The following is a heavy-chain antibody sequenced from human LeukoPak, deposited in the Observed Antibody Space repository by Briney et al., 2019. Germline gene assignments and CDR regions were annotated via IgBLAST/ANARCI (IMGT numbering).Heavy chain of an antibody. CDR2: ISNTGSTI. V-gene: IGHV3-48*03. CDR3: AREATGFDY. Sequence: PGGSLRLSCTASGFTFSSYEMNWVRQAPGKGLEWVSYISNTGSTIYYAGSVKGRFTISRDNAKNSLYLQMNSLRAEDTAVYYCAREATGFDYWGQGTLVTVSS. CDR1: GFTFSSYE. J-gene: IGHJ4*02.